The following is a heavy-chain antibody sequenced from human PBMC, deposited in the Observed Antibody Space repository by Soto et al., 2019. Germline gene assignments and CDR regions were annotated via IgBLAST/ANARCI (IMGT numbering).Heavy chain of an antibody. CDR2: ISYDGTKK. V-gene: IGHV3-30-3*01. J-gene: IGHJ4*02. Sequence: QVQLVESGGGVVQPGRSLRLSCAASGFSLSDFAMHWVRQAPGKGLEWVAVISYDGTKKYFAVYVKGRFTISRYNSKNTLYLQMNNLRADDTTVYYCASPVGDYDHYFDYWGQGTLVTVSS. D-gene: IGHD4-17*01. CDR3: ASPVGDYDHYFDY. CDR1: GFSLSDFA.